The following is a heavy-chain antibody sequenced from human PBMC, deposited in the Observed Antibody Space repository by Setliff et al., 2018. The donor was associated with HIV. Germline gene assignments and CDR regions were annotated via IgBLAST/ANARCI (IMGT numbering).Heavy chain of an antibody. J-gene: IGHJ4*02. Sequence: PGGSLRLSCAASGFTFSTYSLNWVRQAPGKGLEWISCISSSSSSIYYADSVKGRFTISRDNAKNSLYLQMNSLTAEDTAVYYCARDVSWRVRTYIDYWGQGALVTVSS. V-gene: IGHV3-48*04. CDR1: GFTFSTYS. CDR2: ISSSSSSI. CDR3: ARDVSWRVRTYIDY. D-gene: IGHD3-3*01.